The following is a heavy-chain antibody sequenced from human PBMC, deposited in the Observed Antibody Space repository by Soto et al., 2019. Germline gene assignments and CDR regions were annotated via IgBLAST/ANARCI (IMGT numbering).Heavy chain of an antibody. D-gene: IGHD3-22*01. CDR3: ARHRLNFDSGGDYHHGMDV. Sequence: SETLSLTCAVSGVSISSSKWWSWVRQPPGKGLEWIGDVHHGGNTNYSPSLESRVSISIDKSKNFFSLKMWSVTAADTAVYFCARHRLNFDSGGDYHHGMDVWGQGITVTVSS. V-gene: IGHV4-4*02. J-gene: IGHJ6*02. CDR1: GVSISSSKW. CDR2: VHHGGNT.